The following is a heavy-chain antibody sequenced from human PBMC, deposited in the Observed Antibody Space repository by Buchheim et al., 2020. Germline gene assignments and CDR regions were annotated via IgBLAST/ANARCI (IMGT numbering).Heavy chain of an antibody. Sequence: QLQLQESGPGLVKPSETLSLTCTVPGSSISSSSYYWGWIRQPPGKGLEWIGSIYYSGSTYYNPSLKSRVTISVDTSKNQFSLKLSSVTAADTAVYSCASPHGDYNWFDPWGQGTL. CDR1: GSSISSSSYY. J-gene: IGHJ5*02. CDR2: IYYSGST. V-gene: IGHV4-39*01. CDR3: ASPHGDYNWFDP. D-gene: IGHD4-17*01.